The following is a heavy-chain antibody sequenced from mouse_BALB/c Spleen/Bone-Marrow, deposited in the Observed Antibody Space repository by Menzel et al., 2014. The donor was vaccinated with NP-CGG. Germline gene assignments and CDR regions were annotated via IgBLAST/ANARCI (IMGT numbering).Heavy chain of an antibody. CDR2: IDPANGNT. J-gene: IGHJ3*01. D-gene: IGHD2-3*01. Sequence: VQLQQSGAELVKPGASVKLSCTASGFNIKDTYMHWVKQRPEQGLEWIGRIDPANGNTKYDPKFQGKATTTADTSSNTAYLQLSSVTSEDTAVYYCARRGDGYYAWFAYWGQGTLVTVSA. CDR1: GFNIKDTY. CDR3: ARRGDGYYAWFAY. V-gene: IGHV14-3*02.